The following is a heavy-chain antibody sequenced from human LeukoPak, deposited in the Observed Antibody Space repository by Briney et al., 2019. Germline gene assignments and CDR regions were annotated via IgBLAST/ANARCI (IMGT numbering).Heavy chain of an antibody. CDR3: ARDYYSEGAFDI. CDR2: IFYSGRT. V-gene: IGHV4-59*01. D-gene: IGHD3-22*01. J-gene: IGHJ3*02. CDR1: GGSISSYY. Sequence: SETLSLTCSVSGGSISSYYWSWTRQPPGKGLEWIGNIFYSGRTNYNPSLKSRLTIAVDTSKTQFSLKLSSVTAADTAVYYCARDYYSEGAFDIWGQGTMVTVSS.